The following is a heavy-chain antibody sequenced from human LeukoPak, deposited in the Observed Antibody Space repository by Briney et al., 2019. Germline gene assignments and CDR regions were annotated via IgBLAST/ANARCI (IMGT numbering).Heavy chain of an antibody. Sequence: SETLSLTCAVYGGSFSGYYWSWIRQPPGKGLEWIGEINHSGSTNYNPSLKSRVTISVDTSKNQFSLKLSSVTAADTAMYYCARVGGGDYALFDYWGQGTLVTVSS. CDR3: ARVGGGDYALFDY. D-gene: IGHD2-21*02. V-gene: IGHV4-34*01. CDR2: INHSGST. J-gene: IGHJ4*02. CDR1: GGSFSGYY.